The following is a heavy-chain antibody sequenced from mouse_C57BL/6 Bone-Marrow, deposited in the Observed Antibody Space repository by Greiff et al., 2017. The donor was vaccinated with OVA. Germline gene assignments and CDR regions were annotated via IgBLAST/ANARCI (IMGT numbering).Heavy chain of an antibody. V-gene: IGHV14-4*01. J-gene: IGHJ4*01. Sequence: VQLQQSGAELVRPGASVKLSCTASGFNIKDDYMHWVKQRPEQGLEWIGWIDPENGDTEYDSKFQGKATITADTYSNTAYLQLSSLTSEDTAVYYCTKGSSGYYYYAMDYWGQGTSVTVSS. CDR3: TKGSSGYYYYAMDY. CDR2: IDPENGDT. CDR1: GFNIKDDY. D-gene: IGHD3-2*02.